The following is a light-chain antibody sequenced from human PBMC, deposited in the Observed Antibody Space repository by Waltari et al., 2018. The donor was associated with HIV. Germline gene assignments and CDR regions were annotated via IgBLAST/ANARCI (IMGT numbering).Light chain of an antibody. V-gene: IGLV3-25*03. CDR3: QSPDSSGTWV. J-gene: IGLJ3*02. CDR2: KDS. Sequence: SHELTQPPSVSVSPGQTARITCPGDALPKQYAYWYQQKPGQAPVLVLYKDSERPSGIPERFSGSSSGTIVTLTISGVQAEDEADYYCQSPDSSGTWVFGGGTKLTVL. CDR1: ALPKQY.